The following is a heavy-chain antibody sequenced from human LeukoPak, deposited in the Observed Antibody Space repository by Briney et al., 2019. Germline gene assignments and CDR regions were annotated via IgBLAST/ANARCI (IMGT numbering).Heavy chain of an antibody. CDR1: GYTLTKLS. D-gene: IGHD3-10*01. V-gene: IGHV1-24*01. Sequence: GASVKVSCTVSGYTLTKLSMHWVRQAPGKGLEWMGGFDPEDGETIYAQKFQGRVTMTEDTSTDTAYMELSSLRSEDTAVYYCATQYDYGSGSYSLTGYYYYVRDVWGGGPTVTVSS. J-gene: IGHJ6*04. CDR2: FDPEDGET. CDR3: ATQYDYGSGSYSLTGYYYYVRDV.